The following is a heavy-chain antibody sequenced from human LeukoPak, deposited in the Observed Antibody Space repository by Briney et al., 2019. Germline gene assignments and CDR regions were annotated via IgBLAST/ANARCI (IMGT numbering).Heavy chain of an antibody. CDR2: INNNGGST. V-gene: IGHV3-23*05. CDR1: GFTFSSYA. Sequence: GGSLRLSCAASGFTFSSYAMSWVRQAPGKGLEWVSHINNNGGSTSYADSVKGRFTISRDNSKNTLYVQLNSLRAEDTAVYYCAKDLRGPRYCSSTSCLRGGYYYYYGMDVWGQGTTVTVSS. CDR3: AKDLRGPRYCSSTSCLRGGYYYYYGMDV. D-gene: IGHD2-2*01. J-gene: IGHJ6*02.